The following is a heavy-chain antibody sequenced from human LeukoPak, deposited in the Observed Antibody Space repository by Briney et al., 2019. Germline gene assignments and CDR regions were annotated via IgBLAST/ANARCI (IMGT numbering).Heavy chain of an antibody. CDR2: IWYDGSNK. Sequence: GRSLRLSCAASGFTFSSYGMHRVRQAPGKGLEWVAVIWYDGSNKYYADSVKGRFTISRDNSKNTLYLQMNSLRAEDTAVYYCAKERGGYYYYYMDVWGKGTTVTVSS. CDR1: GFTFSSYG. D-gene: IGHD3-10*01. CDR3: AKERGGYYYYYMDV. J-gene: IGHJ6*03. V-gene: IGHV3-33*06.